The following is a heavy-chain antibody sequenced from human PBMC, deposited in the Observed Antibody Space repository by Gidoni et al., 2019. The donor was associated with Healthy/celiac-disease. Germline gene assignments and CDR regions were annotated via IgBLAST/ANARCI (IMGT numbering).Heavy chain of an antibody. V-gene: IGHV3-15*01. CDR3: TTDWYSSGWDRKRLFDY. D-gene: IGHD6-19*01. Sequence: EVQLVESGGGLVKPGGSLRLSCAASGFTFSNAWMSWVRQAPGKGLEWVGRIKSKTDGGTTDYAAPVKGRFTISRDDSKNTLYLQMNSLKTEDTAVYYCTTDWYSSGWDRKRLFDYWGQGTLVTVSS. CDR2: IKSKTDGGTT. CDR1: GFTFSNAW. J-gene: IGHJ4*02.